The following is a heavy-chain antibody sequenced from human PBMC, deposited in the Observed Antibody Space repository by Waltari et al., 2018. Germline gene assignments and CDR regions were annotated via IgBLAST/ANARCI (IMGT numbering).Heavy chain of an antibody. D-gene: IGHD3-3*01. CDR2: IYYSGST. CDR3: ARWRGSIYGMDV. J-gene: IGHJ6*02. Sequence: QLQLQESGPGLVKPSETLSITCTVSGGSISSSSYYWGWIRQPPGKGLEWIGSIYYSGSTYYNPSLKSRVTISEDTSKNQFSLKLSSVTAADTAVYYCARWRGSIYGMDVWGQGTTVTVSS. CDR1: GGSISSSSYY. V-gene: IGHV4-39*01.